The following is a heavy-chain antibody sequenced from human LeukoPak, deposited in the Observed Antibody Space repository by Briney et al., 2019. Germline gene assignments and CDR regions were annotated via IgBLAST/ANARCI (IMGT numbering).Heavy chain of an antibody. CDR1: GGSISSYY. Sequence: SETLSLTCTVSGGSISSYYWSWIRQPPGKGLEWIGYIYYSGSTNYNPSLKSRVTISVDTSKNQFSLKLSSVTAADTAVYYCARTGPDIVVVPAAIGYFDYWGQGTLVTVSS. V-gene: IGHV4-59*01. J-gene: IGHJ4*02. D-gene: IGHD2-2*02. CDR3: ARTGPDIVVVPAAIGYFDY. CDR2: IYYSGST.